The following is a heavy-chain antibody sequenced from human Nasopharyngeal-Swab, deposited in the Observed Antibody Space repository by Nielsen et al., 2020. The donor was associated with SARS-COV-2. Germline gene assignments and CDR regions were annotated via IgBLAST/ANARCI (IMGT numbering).Heavy chain of an antibody. D-gene: IGHD6-6*01. J-gene: IGHJ6*02. Sequence: GESLKISCAASGFTFSDYYMSWIRQAPGKGLVWVSYISSSGSTIYYADSVKGRFTISRDNAKNSLYLQMNSLRAEDTAVYYCARERRSMGMDVWGQGTTVTVSS. V-gene: IGHV3-11*04. CDR1: GFTFSDYY. CDR2: ISSSGSTI. CDR3: ARERRSMGMDV.